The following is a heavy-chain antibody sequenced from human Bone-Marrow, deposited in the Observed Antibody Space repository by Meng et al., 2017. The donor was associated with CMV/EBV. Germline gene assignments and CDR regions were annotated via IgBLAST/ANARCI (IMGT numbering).Heavy chain of an antibody. J-gene: IGHJ6*02. CDR3: ARGGDDYGDSNEDYGMDV. CDR2: IYYSGST. CDR1: GGSISSYY. V-gene: IGHV4-59*01. D-gene: IGHD4-17*01. Sequence: SETLSLTCTVSGGSISSYYWSWIRQPPGKGLEWIGYIYYSGSTNYNPSLKSRVTISVDTSKNQFSLKLSSVTAADTAVYYGARGGDDYGDSNEDYGMDVWGQGTTVTVSS.